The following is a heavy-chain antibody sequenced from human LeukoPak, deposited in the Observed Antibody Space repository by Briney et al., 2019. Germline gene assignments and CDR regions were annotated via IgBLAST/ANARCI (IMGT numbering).Heavy chain of an antibody. Sequence: SETLSLTCTVSGVSISSGDYYWSWIRQPPGKGLEWIGYIYYSGSTYYNPSLKSRVTISVDTSKNQFSLKLSSVTAADTAVYYCARRAGGWYHHFDYWGQGTLVTVSS. CDR2: IYYSGST. CDR3: ARRAGGWYHHFDY. V-gene: IGHV4-30-4*01. J-gene: IGHJ4*02. D-gene: IGHD6-19*01. CDR1: GVSISSGDYY.